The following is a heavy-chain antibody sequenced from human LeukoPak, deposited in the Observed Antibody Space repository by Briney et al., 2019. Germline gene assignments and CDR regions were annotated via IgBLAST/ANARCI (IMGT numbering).Heavy chain of an antibody. J-gene: IGHJ3*02. Sequence: TGGSLRLSCAASGFTFSSYGMHRVRQAPGKGLEWVAVISYDGSNKYYADSVKGRFTISRDNSKNTLYLQMNSLRAEDTAVYYCASGSYYHAFDIWGQGTMVTVSS. D-gene: IGHD1-26*01. V-gene: IGHV3-30*03. CDR3: ASGSYYHAFDI. CDR1: GFTFSSYG. CDR2: ISYDGSNK.